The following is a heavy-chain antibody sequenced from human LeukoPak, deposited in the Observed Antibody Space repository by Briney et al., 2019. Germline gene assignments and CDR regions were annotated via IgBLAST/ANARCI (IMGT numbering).Heavy chain of an antibody. CDR3: ARALTWGLYYFDY. CDR1: GGTFSSYA. Sequence: SVKVSCKASGGTFSSYAISWVRQAPGQGLEWMGGIIPIFGTANYAQKFQGRVTITANESTSTAYMELSSLRSEDTAVYYCARALTWGLYYFDYWGQGTLVTVSS. V-gene: IGHV1-69*13. D-gene: IGHD3-16*01. J-gene: IGHJ4*02. CDR2: IIPIFGTA.